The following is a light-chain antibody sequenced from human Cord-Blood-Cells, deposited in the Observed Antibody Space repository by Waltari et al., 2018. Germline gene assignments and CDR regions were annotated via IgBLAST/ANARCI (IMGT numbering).Light chain of an antibody. CDR3: QQYYSYPRT. Sequence: AIRITQSPSSLSASTGDRVTITCRASQGISSYLAWYQQKPGKAPKLLIYAASTLQSGVPSRFSGSGSGTDFTLTISCQQSEDFATYYCQQYYSYPRTFGQETKVEIK. J-gene: IGKJ1*01. V-gene: IGKV1-8*01. CDR2: AAS. CDR1: QGISSY.